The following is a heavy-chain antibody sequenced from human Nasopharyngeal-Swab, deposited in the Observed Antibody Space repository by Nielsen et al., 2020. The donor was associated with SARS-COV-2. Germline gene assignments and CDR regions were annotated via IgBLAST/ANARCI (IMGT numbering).Heavy chain of an antibody. Sequence: WVRQAPGQGLEWMGWISAYNGNTNYAQKLQGRGTMTTDTSTSTAYMELRSLRSDDTAVYYCARDGGREYCSNTSCHAWFDPWGQGTLVTVSS. D-gene: IGHD2-2*01. J-gene: IGHJ5*02. CDR2: ISAYNGNT. V-gene: IGHV1-18*01. CDR3: ARDGGREYCSNTSCHAWFDP.